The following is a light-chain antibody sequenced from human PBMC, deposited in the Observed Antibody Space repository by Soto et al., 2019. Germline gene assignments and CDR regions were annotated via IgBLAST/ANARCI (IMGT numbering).Light chain of an antibody. Sequence: THIPSTPPASVGNSLTITFRASHSLLSWLAWYQQKPGKGPKLLIYKASTLESGVQSRFRGSGSGTEFTLPIRRMEPEEFATYYCQPYNSYWTFGQGPKGDIK. CDR3: QPYNSYWT. V-gene: IGKV1-5*03. CDR2: KAS. CDR1: HSLLSW. J-gene: IGKJ1*01.